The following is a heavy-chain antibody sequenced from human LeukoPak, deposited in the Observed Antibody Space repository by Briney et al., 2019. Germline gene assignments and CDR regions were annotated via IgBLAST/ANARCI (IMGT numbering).Heavy chain of an antibody. J-gene: IGHJ6*02. CDR1: GFTFSSYW. D-gene: IGHD3-3*01. V-gene: IGHV3-74*01. Sequence: GGSLRLSCAASGFTFSSYWMPWVRQAPGKGLVWVSRINSDGSSTSYADSVKGRFTISRDNAKNTLYLQMNSLRAEDTAVYYCAREVGYYDFWSGYYLAYYYGMDVWGQGTTVTVSS. CDR3: AREVGYYDFWSGYYLAYYYGMDV. CDR2: INSDGSST.